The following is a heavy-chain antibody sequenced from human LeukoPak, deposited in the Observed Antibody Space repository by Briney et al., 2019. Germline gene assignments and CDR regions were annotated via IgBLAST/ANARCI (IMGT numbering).Heavy chain of an antibody. J-gene: IGHJ4*02. CDR3: ARWGSIAVARFDY. V-gene: IGHV4-59*01. CDR2: IYYTGST. D-gene: IGHD6-6*01. Sequence: LXXIGYIYYTGSTNYNPSLTSRVNISVDTSKNQFSLNLTSVTAADTAVYYCARWGSIAVARFDYWGQGTLVTVSS.